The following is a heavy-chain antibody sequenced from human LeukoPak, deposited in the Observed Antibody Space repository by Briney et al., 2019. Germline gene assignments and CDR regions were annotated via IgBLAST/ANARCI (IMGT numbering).Heavy chain of an antibody. CDR1: GGSISSYY. Sequence: SETLSLTCTVSGGSISSYYWSWIRQPPGKGLEWIGYIYYSGSTNYNPSLKSRVTISVDTSKNQFSLKLSSVTAADTAVYHCARDSVTAKYFDYWGQGTLVTVSS. J-gene: IGHJ4*02. V-gene: IGHV4-59*01. CDR3: ARDSVTAKYFDY. D-gene: IGHD2-21*02. CDR2: IYYSGST.